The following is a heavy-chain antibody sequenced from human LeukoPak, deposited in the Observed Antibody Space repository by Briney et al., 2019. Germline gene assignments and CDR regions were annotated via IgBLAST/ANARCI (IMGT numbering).Heavy chain of an antibody. CDR1: GFTFSSYA. Sequence: GGSLRLSCAASGFTFSSYAMSWVRQAPGKGLEWVSAISGSGGSTYYADSVKGRFTISRDNSKHTLYLQMNSLRAEDTAVYYCAKGTDYYDSSGPPVGPAEYFQHWGQGTLVTVSS. CDR2: ISGSGGST. V-gene: IGHV3-23*01. J-gene: IGHJ1*01. D-gene: IGHD3-22*01. CDR3: AKGTDYYDSSGPPVGPAEYFQH.